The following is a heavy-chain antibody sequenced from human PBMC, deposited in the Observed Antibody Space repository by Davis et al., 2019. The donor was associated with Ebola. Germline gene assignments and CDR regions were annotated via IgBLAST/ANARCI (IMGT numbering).Heavy chain of an antibody. CDR3: ARSSGGSCYNI. D-gene: IGHD2-15*01. J-gene: IGHJ3*02. CDR1: GGSISSYY. V-gene: IGHV4-59*01. CDR2: IYYSGST. Sequence: PSETLSLTCTVSGGSISSYYWSWIRQPPGKGLEWIGYIYYSGSTNYNPSLKSRVTISVDTSKNQFSLKLSSVTAADTAVYYCARSSGGSCYNIWGQGTMVTVSS.